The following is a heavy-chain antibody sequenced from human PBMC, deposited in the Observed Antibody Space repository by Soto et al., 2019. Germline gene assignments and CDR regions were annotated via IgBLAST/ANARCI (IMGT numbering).Heavy chain of an antibody. D-gene: IGHD3-9*01. CDR3: ARGGYYDILTGYYTLRY. CDR2: IKQDGSEK. J-gene: IGHJ4*02. CDR1: GFTFSSYW. Sequence: GVLRLSCAASGFTFSSYWMSWVRQAPGKGLEWVANIKQDGSEKYYVDSVKGRFTISRDNAKNSLYLQMNSLRAEDTAVYYCARGGYYDILTGYYTLRYWGQGTLVTVSS. V-gene: IGHV3-7*03.